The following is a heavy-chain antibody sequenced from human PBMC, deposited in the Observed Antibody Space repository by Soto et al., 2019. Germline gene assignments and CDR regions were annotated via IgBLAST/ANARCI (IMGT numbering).Heavy chain of an antibody. Sequence: AGGSLRLSCAASGFTLSSYSMHWVRQAPGKGLEWVSYISGSGGTIYYADSVKGRFTISRDNSKNTLYLQMNSLRAEDTAVYYCATTKLLPTYYYYYGMDVWGQGTTVTVSS. V-gene: IGHV3-23*01. CDR1: GFTLSSYS. CDR3: ATTKLLPTYYYYYGMDV. D-gene: IGHD1-7*01. J-gene: IGHJ6*02. CDR2: ISGSGGTI.